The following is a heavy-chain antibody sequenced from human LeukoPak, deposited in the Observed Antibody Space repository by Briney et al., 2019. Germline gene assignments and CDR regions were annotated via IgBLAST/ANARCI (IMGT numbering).Heavy chain of an antibody. CDR1: GFTFSNYW. J-gene: IGHJ3*01. CDR3: ARVPYVFDL. CDR2: INRDGSST. V-gene: IGHV3-74*01. Sequence: GGSLRLSCAASGFTFSNYWMHWVRQAPGKGLVWVSRINRDGSSTDYLDSVKGRFTISRDNAGNTLYLQMNSLRAEDTAVYYCARVPYVFDLWGQGTMVTASS.